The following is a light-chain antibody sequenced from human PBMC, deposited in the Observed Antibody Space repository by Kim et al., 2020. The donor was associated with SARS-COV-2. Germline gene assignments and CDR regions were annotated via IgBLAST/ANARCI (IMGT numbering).Light chain of an antibody. Sequence: EIVMTQSPGTLSGSPGERAILSCRASESVSSNLAWYQQRSGQAPRLLIYDASTSATGVPARFSGSGSGTEFTLTISNLQSEDFAVYFCHQYSDWPPGDTFGQGTKLEI. V-gene: IGKV3-15*01. CDR3: HQYSDWPPGDT. CDR2: DAS. J-gene: IGKJ2*01. CDR1: ESVSSN.